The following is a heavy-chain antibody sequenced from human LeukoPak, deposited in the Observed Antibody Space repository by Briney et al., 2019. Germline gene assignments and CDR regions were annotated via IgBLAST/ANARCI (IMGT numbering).Heavy chain of an antibody. CDR3: TRDQEPYDVLTGLLY. J-gene: IGHJ4*02. Sequence: GGSLRLSCAASGFTFSDHYIDRVRQAPDKGLEWVAVISYDGSNKYYADSVKGRFTISRDNSNNTLFLQMTSLRPEDTAIYYCTRDQEPYDVLTGLLYWGQGSPGHRLL. V-gene: IGHV3-30-3*01. D-gene: IGHD3-9*01. CDR1: GFTFSDHY. CDR2: ISYDGSNK.